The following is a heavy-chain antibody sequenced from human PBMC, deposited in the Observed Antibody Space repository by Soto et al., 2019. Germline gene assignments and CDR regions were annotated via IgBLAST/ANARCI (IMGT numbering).Heavy chain of an antibody. CDR2: IYPGDSDT. CDR3: ARHISEWQQLGGRFDP. D-gene: IGHD6-13*01. J-gene: IGHJ5*02. Sequence: PGESLKISCKGSGYSFTSYWIGWVRQMPGKGLEWMGIIYPGDSDTRYSPSFQGQVTISADKSISTAYLQWSSLKASDTAMYYCARHISEWQQLGGRFDPWGQGTLVTVS. CDR1: GYSFTSYW. V-gene: IGHV5-51*01.